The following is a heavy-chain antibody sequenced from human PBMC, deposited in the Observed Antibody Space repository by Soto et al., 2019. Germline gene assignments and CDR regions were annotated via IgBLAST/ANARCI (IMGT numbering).Heavy chain of an antibody. CDR3: ARGHDYIWGSYRYDAFDI. CDR1: GDSVSSNSAA. Sequence: QVQLQQSGPGLVKPSQTLSLTCAISGDSVSSNSAAWNWIRQSPSRGLEWLGRTYYRSKWYNDYAVSVKSRITINPDTSKNQFSLQLNSVTPEDTAVYYCARGHDYIWGSYRYDAFDIWGQGTMVTVSS. J-gene: IGHJ3*02. D-gene: IGHD3-16*02. CDR2: TYYRSKWYN. V-gene: IGHV6-1*01.